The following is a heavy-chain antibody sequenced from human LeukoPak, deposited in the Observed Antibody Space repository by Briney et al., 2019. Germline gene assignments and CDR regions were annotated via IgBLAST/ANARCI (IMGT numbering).Heavy chain of an antibody. V-gene: IGHV3-21*01. CDR1: GLTFSTYT. J-gene: IGHJ5*02. Sequence: PGGSLRLSCSASGLTFSTYTMHWVRQAPGKGLEWVSSISGSSTYIYYADSVKGRCTISRDNAKNSLYLQMNSLRAGDTVVDYCGRNRRCDNWFEPCGQETLVTVSS. CDR3: GRNRRCDNWFEP. D-gene: IGHD2/OR15-2a*01. CDR2: ISGSSTYI.